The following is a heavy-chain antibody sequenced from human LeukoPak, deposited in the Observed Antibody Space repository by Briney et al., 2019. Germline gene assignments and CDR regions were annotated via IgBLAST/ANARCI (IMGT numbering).Heavy chain of an antibody. CDR1: GFTFSDHY. Sequence: PGGSLRLSCAASGFTFSDHYMDWVRQAPGKGLEWVGRTRNKANSYTTEYAASVKGRFTISRDDSKNSLYLQMNSLKTEDTAVYYCARFLMNYYYMDVWGKGTTVTVSS. CDR2: TRNKANSYTT. V-gene: IGHV3-72*01. CDR3: ARFLMNYYYMDV. D-gene: IGHD3-3*01. J-gene: IGHJ6*03.